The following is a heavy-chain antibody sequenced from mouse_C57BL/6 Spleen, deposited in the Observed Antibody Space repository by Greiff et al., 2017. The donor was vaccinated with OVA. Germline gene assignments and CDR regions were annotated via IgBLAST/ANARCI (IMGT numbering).Heavy chain of an antibody. J-gene: IGHJ1*03. V-gene: IGHV1-42*01. CDR2: INPSTGGT. CDR3: ARTPLAYSNDRGYFDV. D-gene: IGHD2-5*01. Sequence: EVQLQQSGPELVKPGASVKISCKASGYSFTGYYMNWVKQSPEKSLEWIGEINPSTGGTTYNQKFKAKATLTVDKASSTAYMQLKSLPSEDSAVYDGARTPLAYSNDRGYFDVWGTGTTVTVSS. CDR1: GYSFTGYY.